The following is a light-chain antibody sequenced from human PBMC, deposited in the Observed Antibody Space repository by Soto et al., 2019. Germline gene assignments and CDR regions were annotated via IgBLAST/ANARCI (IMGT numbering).Light chain of an antibody. CDR1: ENISSY. J-gene: IGKJ3*01. CDR2: AAS. V-gene: IGKV1-39*01. Sequence: DIQMTQSPSSLSASVGDRVTITCRASENISSYLNWYQQKPGRAPKLLIYAASSLQSGVPSRFSGSASGTDFTLTISSLQPEDFATYYCQQTYTTPFTFGPGTKVDIK. CDR3: QQTYTTPFT.